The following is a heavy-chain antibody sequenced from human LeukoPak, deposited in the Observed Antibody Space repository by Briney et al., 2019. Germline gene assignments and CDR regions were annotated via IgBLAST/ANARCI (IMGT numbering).Heavy chain of an antibody. J-gene: IGHJ4*02. V-gene: IGHV1-18*01. CDR1: GYTFTSYG. Sequence: GASVKVSCTASGYTFTSYGISWVRQAPGQGLEWMGWISAYNGNTNYAQKLQGRVTMTTDTSTSTAYMELRSLRSDDTAVYYCARGHYDFWSGYYDYWGQGTLVTVSS. CDR2: ISAYNGNT. D-gene: IGHD3-3*01. CDR3: ARGHYDFWSGYYDY.